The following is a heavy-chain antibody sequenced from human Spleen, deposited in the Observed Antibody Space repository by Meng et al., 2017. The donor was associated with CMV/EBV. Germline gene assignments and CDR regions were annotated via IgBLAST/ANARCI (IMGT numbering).Heavy chain of an antibody. Sequence: YAISWVRQAHGQGLEWMGGVFPIFGTATYEQKFQGRVTITTDESRTTAYLELSSLRSEDTAVYYCARVGLCSGTTCYTGDYSSRHFDYWGPGTLVTVSS. J-gene: IGHJ4*02. V-gene: IGHV1-69*05. CDR3: ARVGLCSGTTCYTGDYSSRHFDY. CDR2: VFPIFGTA. D-gene: IGHD2-2*02. CDR1: YA.